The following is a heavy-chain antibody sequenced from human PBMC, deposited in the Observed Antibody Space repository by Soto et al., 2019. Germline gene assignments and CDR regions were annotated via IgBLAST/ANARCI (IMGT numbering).Heavy chain of an antibody. V-gene: IGHV3-15*07. CDR3: TTQTEYYYDSSGYYLSDY. CDR1: GFTFSNAW. CDR2: IKSKTDGGTT. Sequence: GGSLRLSCAASGFTFSNAWMNWVRQAPGKGLEWVGRIKSKTDGGTTDYAAPVKGRFTISRDDSKNTLYLQMNSLKTEDTAVYYCTTQTEYYYDSSGYYLSDYWGQGTLVTVSS. D-gene: IGHD3-22*01. J-gene: IGHJ4*02.